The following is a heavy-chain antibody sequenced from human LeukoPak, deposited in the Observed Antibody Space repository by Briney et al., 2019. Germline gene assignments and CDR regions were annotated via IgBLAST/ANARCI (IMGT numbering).Heavy chain of an antibody. J-gene: IGHJ6*04. D-gene: IGHD3-10*02. CDR2: IKQDGSEK. Sequence: GGSLRLSCVASGFTFSNYWMSWVRQAPGKGLEWVANIKQDGSEKYYVDSVKGRFTISRDNAKNSLYLQMNSLRAEDTAVYYCAELGITMIGGVWGKGTTVTISS. CDR3: AELGITMIGGV. CDR1: GFTFSNYW. V-gene: IGHV3-7*01.